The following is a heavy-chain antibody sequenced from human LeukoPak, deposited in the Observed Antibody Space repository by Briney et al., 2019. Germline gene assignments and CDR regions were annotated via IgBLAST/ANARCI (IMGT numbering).Heavy chain of an antibody. J-gene: IGHJ6*02. CDR1: GFTFDDYA. Sequence: GGSLRLSCAASGFTFDDYAMHWVRQAPGKGLEWVSCISWNSGSIGYADSVKGRFTISRDNAKNSLYLQMNSLRAEDTALYYCAKATPVGDYYYYGMDVWGQGTTVTVSS. D-gene: IGHD3-10*01. CDR3: AKATPVGDYYYYGMDV. CDR2: ISWNSGSI. V-gene: IGHV3-9*01.